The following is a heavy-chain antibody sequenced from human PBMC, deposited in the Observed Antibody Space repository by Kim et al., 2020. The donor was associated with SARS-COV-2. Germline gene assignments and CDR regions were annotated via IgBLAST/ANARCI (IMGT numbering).Heavy chain of an antibody. CDR1: GFTFSTYW. D-gene: IGHD4-17*01. CDR3: ARTHYGDYV. V-gene: IGHV3-7*01. CDR2: INQGGTEK. J-gene: IGHJ4*02. Sequence: GGSLRLSCAASGFTFSTYWMTWVRQAPGKGLEWVANINQGGTEKYYLDSVKGRFTISRDNAKNSLFLDVNSLRVEDTAVYYCARTHYGDYVWGQGTLVTV.